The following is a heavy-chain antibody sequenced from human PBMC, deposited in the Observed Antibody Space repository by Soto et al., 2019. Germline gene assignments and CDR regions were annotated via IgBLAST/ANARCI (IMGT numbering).Heavy chain of an antibody. CDR1: GYTFTSYA. CDR2: INAGSGNT. Sequence: ASVKVSCKASGYTFTSYAMHWVRQAPGQRLEWMGWINAGSGNTKYSQKSQGGVTITRDTSASPVYMELSSLRSEDTAVYYCARPNSGYDSWGQGTLVTVSS. CDR3: ARPNSGYDS. D-gene: IGHD1-26*01. V-gene: IGHV1-3*01. J-gene: IGHJ5*01.